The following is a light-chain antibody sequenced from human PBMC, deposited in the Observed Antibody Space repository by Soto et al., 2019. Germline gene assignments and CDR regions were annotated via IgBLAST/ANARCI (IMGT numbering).Light chain of an antibody. Sequence: QSVLTQPPSASGTPGQRVTISCSGGRSNIGTNYVHWYQKLPGTAPKLLIYSSDHRPSGVTDRFSGTKSGTSASRVISGLQSEDEGDYYCAAWDDSLSGVIFGGGTKLTVL. CDR2: SSD. J-gene: IGLJ2*01. CDR1: RSNIGTNY. V-gene: IGLV1-44*01. CDR3: AAWDDSLSGVI.